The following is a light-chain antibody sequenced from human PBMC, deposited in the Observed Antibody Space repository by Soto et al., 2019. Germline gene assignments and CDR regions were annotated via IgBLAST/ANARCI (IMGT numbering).Light chain of an antibody. CDR1: RGINNY. CDR2: AAS. Sequence: IPMTQSPSSLSASVGDRVTITCRASRGINNYLASYQQKPGKAPKLLIYAASTLQSGVPSRFSGSGSGTDFSLTISILQPEDVAIYYCQRYRSPLPFTFGPGTKVHIK. V-gene: IGKV1-27*01. CDR3: QRYRSPLPFT. J-gene: IGKJ3*01.